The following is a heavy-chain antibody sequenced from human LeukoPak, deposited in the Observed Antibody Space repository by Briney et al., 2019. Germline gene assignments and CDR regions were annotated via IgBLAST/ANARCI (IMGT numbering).Heavy chain of an antibody. Sequence: GESLKISCKCSGYSFTIYWIGWVRQMPGKGLEWMGIIYPGDSDTRYSPSFQGQVTISADKSISTAYLQWRSLKASDTAMYYCAMRAGTTGTTWWFDPWGQGTLVTVSS. D-gene: IGHD1-1*01. J-gene: IGHJ5*02. CDR2: IYPGDSDT. CDR1: GYSFTIYW. V-gene: IGHV5-51*01. CDR3: AMRAGTTGTTWWFDP.